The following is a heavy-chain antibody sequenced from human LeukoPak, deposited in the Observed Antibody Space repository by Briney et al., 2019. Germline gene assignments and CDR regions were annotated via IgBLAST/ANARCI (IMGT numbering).Heavy chain of an antibody. D-gene: IGHD6-6*01. Sequence: GASVKVSCKASGYTFTGYYMHWVRQAPVQGLEWMGRINPNSGGTNYAQKFQGRVTMTRDTSISTAYMELSRLRSDDTAVYYCARSSSFYYFDYWGQGTLVTVSS. CDR3: ARSSSFYYFDY. CDR1: GYTFTGYY. J-gene: IGHJ4*02. CDR2: INPNSGGT. V-gene: IGHV1-2*06.